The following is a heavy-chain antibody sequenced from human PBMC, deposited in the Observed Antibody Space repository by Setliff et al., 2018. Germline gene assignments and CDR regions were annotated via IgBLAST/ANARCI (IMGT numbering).Heavy chain of an antibody. Sequence: TSETLSLTCTVSGASINNHYWAWIRQPPGKGLGWIGYVSHSGSTDYNPSLRSRVTVSVDTSRIHFSLKLRSVTAADTAVYYCARAPGRQDYHYMELWGKGTTVTVS. CDR3: ARAPGRQDYHYMEL. CDR2: VSHSGST. J-gene: IGHJ6*03. CDR1: GASINNHY. V-gene: IGHV4-59*11. D-gene: IGHD2-15*01.